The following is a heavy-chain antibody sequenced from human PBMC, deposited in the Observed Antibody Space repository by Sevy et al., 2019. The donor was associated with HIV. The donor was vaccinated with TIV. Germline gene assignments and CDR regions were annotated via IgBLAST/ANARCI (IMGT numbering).Heavy chain of an antibody. CDR1: GFTFGTYA. D-gene: IGHD3-10*01. CDR2: ISGSGGRT. CDR3: ARGDYYGSLYYFDY. Sequence: GGSLRLSCAASGFTFGTYAMSWVRQAPGKGLEWVSTISGSGGRTYYADSVKGRFTISRDNAKNSLYLHMNSLRAEDTAVYYCARGDYYGSLYYFDYWGPGTLVTVSS. J-gene: IGHJ4*02. V-gene: IGHV3-23*01.